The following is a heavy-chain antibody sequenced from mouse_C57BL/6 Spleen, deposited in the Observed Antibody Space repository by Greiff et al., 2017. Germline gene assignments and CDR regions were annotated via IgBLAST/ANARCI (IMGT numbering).Heavy chain of an antibody. CDR1: GYTFTSYW. CDR3: ASEGAMDY. V-gene: IGHV1-59*01. Sequence: QVQLQQPGAELVRPGTSVKLSCKASGYTFTSYWMHWVKQRPGQGLEWIGVIDPSDSYTNYNQKFKGKATLTVDTSSSTAYVQLGSLTSEDSAVYYCASEGAMDYWGQGTSVTVSS. CDR2: IDPSDSYT. J-gene: IGHJ4*01.